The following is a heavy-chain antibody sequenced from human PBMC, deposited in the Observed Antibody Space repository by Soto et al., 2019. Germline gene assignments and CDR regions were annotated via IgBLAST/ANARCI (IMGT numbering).Heavy chain of an antibody. CDR3: AKVAGYDFWSGRGAFDI. D-gene: IGHD3-3*01. CDR1: GFTFSSYA. V-gene: IGHV3-23*01. CDR2: ISGSGGST. Sequence: EVQLLESGGGLVQPGGSLRLSCAASGFTFSSYAMSWVRQAPGKGLEWVSAISGSGGSTYYADSVTGRFTISRDNYTNTMYLQMNSMRAEDTAVYYCAKVAGYDFWSGRGAFDIWGQGTMVTVSS. J-gene: IGHJ3*02.